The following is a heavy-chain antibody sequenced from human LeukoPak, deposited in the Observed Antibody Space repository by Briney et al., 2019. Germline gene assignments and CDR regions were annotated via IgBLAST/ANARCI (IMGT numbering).Heavy chain of an antibody. Sequence: SETLSLTCTVSGGSISSYYWSWIRQPPGKGPEWIGYIYYSGSTNYNPSLKSRVTISVDTSKNQFSLKLSSVTAADTAVYYCARAVGASPRDAFDIWGQGTMVTVSS. D-gene: IGHD1-26*01. CDR1: GGSISSYY. CDR3: ARAVGASPRDAFDI. J-gene: IGHJ3*02. V-gene: IGHV4-59*08. CDR2: IYYSGST.